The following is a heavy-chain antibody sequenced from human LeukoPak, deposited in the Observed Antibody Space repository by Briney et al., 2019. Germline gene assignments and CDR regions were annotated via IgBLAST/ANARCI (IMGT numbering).Heavy chain of an antibody. CDR2: IYYSGNT. D-gene: IGHD1-26*01. CDR1: GGSITISGYY. CDR3: AKSGGYGLIDY. J-gene: IGHJ4*02. V-gene: IGHV4-39*01. Sequence: SETLSLTCTVSGGSITISGYYWGWIRQPPGKGLEWIGNIYYSGNTYYNASLESRVTISVDTSKNEFSLRLNSVTAADTAMYYCAKSGGYGLIDYWGQGTLVIVSS.